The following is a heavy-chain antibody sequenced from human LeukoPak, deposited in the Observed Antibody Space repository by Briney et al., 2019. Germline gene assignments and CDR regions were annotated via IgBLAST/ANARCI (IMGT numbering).Heavy chain of an antibody. V-gene: IGHV3-23*01. CDR3: ARGAGGDDY. D-gene: IGHD2-21*02. Sequence: GGSLRLSCAASGFTFEDYGMNWVRQAPGKGLEWVSSIDAAGTNTYYADSVKGRFIASRDNSKETLYLQMDSLRADDTAVYYCARGAGGDDYWGQGTLVTVSS. CDR1: GFTFEDYG. CDR2: IDAAGTNT. J-gene: IGHJ4*02.